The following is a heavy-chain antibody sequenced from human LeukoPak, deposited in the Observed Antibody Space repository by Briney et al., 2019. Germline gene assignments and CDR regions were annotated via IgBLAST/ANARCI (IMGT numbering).Heavy chain of an antibody. Sequence: GGSLRLSCAASGFTFSSYAMSWVRQAPGKGLEWVSAISGSGGSTYYADSVKGRFTISRDNSKNTLYLQMNSLRAEDTAVYYCAKVYSGYDLGSGMDVWGKGTTVTVSS. D-gene: IGHD5-12*01. CDR2: ISGSGGST. V-gene: IGHV3-23*01. CDR1: GFTFSSYA. CDR3: AKVYSGYDLGSGMDV. J-gene: IGHJ6*04.